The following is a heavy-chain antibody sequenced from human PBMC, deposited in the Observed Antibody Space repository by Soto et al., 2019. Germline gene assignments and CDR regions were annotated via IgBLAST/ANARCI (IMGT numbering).Heavy chain of an antibody. D-gene: IGHD1-1*01. Sequence: PSETLSLTCTVSGASISGFYCIFIRKSAFKGLEWIGRIYATGTTDYNPSLKSRVMMSVDTSKKQFSLKLRSVTAADTAVYYCVRDGTKTLRDWFDPWGQGISVTVSS. V-gene: IGHV4-4*07. J-gene: IGHJ5*02. CDR3: VRDGTKTLRDWFDP. CDR2: IYATGTT. CDR1: GASISGFY.